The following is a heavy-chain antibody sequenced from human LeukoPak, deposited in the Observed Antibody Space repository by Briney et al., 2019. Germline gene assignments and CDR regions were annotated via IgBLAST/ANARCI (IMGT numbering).Heavy chain of an antibody. CDR1: GFTFDDYG. V-gene: IGHV3-20*04. CDR2: INWNGGST. Sequence: GGSLRLSCAASGFTFDDYGMSWVRQAPGRGLEWVSGINWNGGSTGYADSVKGRFTISRDNAKNSLYLQMNSLRAEDTALYYCASSHGYSSGWSHYWGQGTLVTVSS. D-gene: IGHD6-19*01. J-gene: IGHJ4*02. CDR3: ASSHGYSSGWSHY.